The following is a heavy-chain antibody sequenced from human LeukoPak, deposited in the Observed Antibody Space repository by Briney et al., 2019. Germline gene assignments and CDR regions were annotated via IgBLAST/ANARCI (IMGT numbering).Heavy chain of an antibody. CDR3: ARVGPSTVSTDAFDI. Sequence: GGSLRLSCAASGFTFSRYSMNWVRQAPGKGLEWISYITPDSNTIYYADSVKGRFTVSRDNAKNSLYLQMNSLRAEDTAVYYCARVGPSTVSTDAFDIWGQGTMVTVSS. J-gene: IGHJ3*02. CDR1: GFTFSRYS. V-gene: IGHV3-48*04. D-gene: IGHD4-17*01. CDR2: ITPDSNTI.